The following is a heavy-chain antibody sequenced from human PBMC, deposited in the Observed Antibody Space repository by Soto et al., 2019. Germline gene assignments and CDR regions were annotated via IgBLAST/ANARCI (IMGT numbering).Heavy chain of an antibody. Sequence: EVQLLESGGGLVQPGGSLRLSCAASGFTFSSYALNWVRQAPGKGLEWVSAISGSGGNTYYADSVKGRFTISRDNSKNTLYLQMNSLRAEDTAVYYCARGWQGDYWGQGTLVTVSS. CDR1: GFTFSSYA. J-gene: IGHJ4*02. V-gene: IGHV3-23*01. CDR3: ARGWQGDY. D-gene: IGHD6-19*01. CDR2: ISGSGGNT.